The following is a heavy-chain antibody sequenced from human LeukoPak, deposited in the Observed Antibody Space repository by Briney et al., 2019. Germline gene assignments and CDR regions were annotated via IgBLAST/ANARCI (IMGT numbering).Heavy chain of an antibody. CDR2: ISGSGGST. CDR3: AKDLNQVVAATGPDY. J-gene: IGHJ4*02. D-gene: IGHD2-15*01. CDR1: GFTFSSYA. V-gene: IGHV3-23*01. Sequence: GGSLRLSCAASGFTFSSYAMSWVRQAPGKGLEWVSAISGSGGSTYYADSVKGRFTISRDNSKNTLYLKMNSLRAEDTAVYYCAKDLNQVVAATGPDYWGQGTLVTVSS.